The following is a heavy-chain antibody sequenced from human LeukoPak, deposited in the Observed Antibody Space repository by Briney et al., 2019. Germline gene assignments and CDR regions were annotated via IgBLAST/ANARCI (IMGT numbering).Heavy chain of an antibody. CDR2: INSDGSST. V-gene: IGHV3-74*01. D-gene: IGHD3-3*01. Sequence: GGSLRLSCAASGFTFSSYWMHWVRQAPGKGLVWDSLINSDGSSTIYADSVKVRFTISRDNVKNTLYLQMNSLRAEDTAVYYCARGLTIFGVVNDAFDIWGQGTMVTVSS. CDR1: GFTFSSYW. J-gene: IGHJ3*02. CDR3: ARGLTIFGVVNDAFDI.